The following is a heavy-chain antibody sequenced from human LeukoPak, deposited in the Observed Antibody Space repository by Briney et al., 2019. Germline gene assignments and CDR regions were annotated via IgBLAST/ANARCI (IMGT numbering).Heavy chain of an antibody. V-gene: IGHV3-7*01. CDR2: IKQDGSEK. Sequence: GGSLRLSCAASGFTFSSYWMSWVRQAPGKGLEWVANIKQDGSEKYYVDSVKGRFTISRDNAKNSLYLQMNSLRAEDTAVYYCARDSVRGYCSSTSCYAYYYYGMDVWGQGTTVTVSS. CDR3: ARDSVRGYCSSTSCYAYYYYGMDV. D-gene: IGHD2-2*01. CDR1: GFTFSSYW. J-gene: IGHJ6*02.